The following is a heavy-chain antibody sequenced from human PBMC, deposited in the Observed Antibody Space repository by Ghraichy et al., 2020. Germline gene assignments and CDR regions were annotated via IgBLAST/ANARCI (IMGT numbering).Heavy chain of an antibody. CDR1: GFTFDDYT. CDR2: ISWDGGST. J-gene: IGHJ6*02. V-gene: IGHV3-43*01. Sequence: GGSLRLSCAASGFTFDDYTMHWVRQAPGKGLEWVSLISWDGGSTYYADSVKGRFTISRDNSKNSLYLQMNSLRTEDTALYYCAKDMGHDYSNYDYYYYGMDVWGQGTTVTVSS. CDR3: AKDMGHDYSNYDYYYYGMDV. D-gene: IGHD4-11*01.